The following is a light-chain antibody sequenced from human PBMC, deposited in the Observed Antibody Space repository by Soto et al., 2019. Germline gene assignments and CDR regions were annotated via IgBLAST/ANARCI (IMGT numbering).Light chain of an antibody. CDR2: GAS. V-gene: IGKV3-20*01. CDR1: QSVSSSY. Sequence: EIVLTQSPGNLSLSPGERATLSCRASQSVSSSYLAWYQQKPGQAPRLLIYGASSRATGISDRFSGSGSGTDFTLTISRLEHEDFAVYYCQQYGSSPRTFGQGTKVEIK. CDR3: QQYGSSPRT. J-gene: IGKJ1*01.